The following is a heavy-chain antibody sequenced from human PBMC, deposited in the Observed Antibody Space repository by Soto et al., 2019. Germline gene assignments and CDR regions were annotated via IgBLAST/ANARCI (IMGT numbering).Heavy chain of an antibody. V-gene: IGHV4-59*01. Sequence: QGKLRESGPGLVKPSETLSLTSTVSGGSISTYYGSWIRKPPGKGLEWIGYISYSGSTNYNPSLKSRVTISVDTSKNQFSLKLSSVTAADTAVYYCARDNKAGSYSSGWFYFDYWGQGTLVTVSS. CDR3: ARDNKAGSYSSGWFYFDY. CDR1: GGSISTYY. J-gene: IGHJ4*02. CDR2: ISYSGST. D-gene: IGHD6-19*01.